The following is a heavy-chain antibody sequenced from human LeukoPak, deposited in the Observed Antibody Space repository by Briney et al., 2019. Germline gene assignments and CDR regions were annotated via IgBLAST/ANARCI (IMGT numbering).Heavy chain of an antibody. Sequence: GGSLRLSCAASGFTFSSYSMNWVRQAPGKGLEWVSSISSSSTYIYYADSVKGRFTISRDNAKNSLYLQMNSLRAEDSAVYYCANIAVAGLGANYYYGMDVWGQGTTVTVSS. CDR3: ANIAVAGLGANYYYGMDV. CDR2: ISSSSTYI. V-gene: IGHV3-21*04. CDR1: GFTFSSYS. J-gene: IGHJ6*02. D-gene: IGHD6-19*01.